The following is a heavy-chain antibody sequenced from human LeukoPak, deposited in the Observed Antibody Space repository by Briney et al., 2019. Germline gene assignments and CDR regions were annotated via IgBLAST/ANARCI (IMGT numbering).Heavy chain of an antibody. D-gene: IGHD4-17*01. Sequence: GGSLRLSCTVSGFTVSSNSMSWVRQAPGKGLEWVSFIYSGGNTHYSDSVKGRFTISRDNPKNTLYLQMNSLRAEDTAVYYCARRAGEYSHPYDYWGQGTLVTVSS. V-gene: IGHV3-53*01. CDR3: ARRAGEYSHPYDY. CDR2: IYSGGNT. J-gene: IGHJ4*02. CDR1: GFTVSSNS.